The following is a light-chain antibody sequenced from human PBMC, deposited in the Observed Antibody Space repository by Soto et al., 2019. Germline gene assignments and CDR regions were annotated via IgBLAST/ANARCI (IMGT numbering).Light chain of an antibody. Sequence: DIVMTQSPLSLPVTPGEPASISCRSSQSLLHSNGYNYLDWYLQKPGQSPQLLIYLGSDRASGVPDRFSGSGSGTDFTLKISRVEAEDVGVNYCMQALHTPRLTFGGGTKVEIK. J-gene: IGKJ4*01. CDR2: LGS. CDR3: MQALHTPRLT. V-gene: IGKV2-28*01. CDR1: QSLLHSNGYNY.